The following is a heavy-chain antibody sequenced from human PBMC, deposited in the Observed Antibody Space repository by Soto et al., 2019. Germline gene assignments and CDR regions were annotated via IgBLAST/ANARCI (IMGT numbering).Heavy chain of an antibody. J-gene: IGHJ4*02. CDR1: GFTFSSYA. CDR3: AKIPRITMVRGVFFDY. Sequence: RRLSCAASGFTFSSYAMSWVRQAPGKGLEWVSAISGSVGSTHYADSVKGRFTISRDNSKNTLYLQMNCLRAEDTAVYYCAKIPRITMVRGVFFDYWGKGTLVTVSS. CDR2: ISGSVGST. V-gene: IGHV3-23*01. D-gene: IGHD3-10*01.